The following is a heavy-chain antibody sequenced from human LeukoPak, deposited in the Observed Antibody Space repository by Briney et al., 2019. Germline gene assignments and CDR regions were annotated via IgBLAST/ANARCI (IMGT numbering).Heavy chain of an antibody. Sequence: GGSLRLSCAASGFTVGNNLMNWVRQAPGKGLEWVSLIYSGGNTQYADSVKGRFIIFRDSSKNTLYLQMNSLRVEDTAVYYCASRAVAAPYWGQGTLVTVSS. V-gene: IGHV3-66*01. J-gene: IGHJ4*02. CDR3: ASRAVAAPY. D-gene: IGHD6-19*01. CDR2: IYSGGNT. CDR1: GFTVGNNL.